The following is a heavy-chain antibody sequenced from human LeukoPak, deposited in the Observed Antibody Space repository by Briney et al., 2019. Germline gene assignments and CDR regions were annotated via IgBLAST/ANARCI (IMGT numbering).Heavy chain of an antibody. J-gene: IGHJ4*02. V-gene: IGHV4-39*01. CDR1: GGSISSSSYY. CDR3: ARPALPGEFDY. CDR2: IYYSGST. D-gene: IGHD2-21*01. Sequence: SETLSLTCTVSGGSISSSSYYRGWLRQPPGTGLEWIGSIYYSGSTYYNPSLKSRVTISVDTSKNQFSLKLSSVTAADTAVYYCARPALPGEFDYWGQGTLVTVSS.